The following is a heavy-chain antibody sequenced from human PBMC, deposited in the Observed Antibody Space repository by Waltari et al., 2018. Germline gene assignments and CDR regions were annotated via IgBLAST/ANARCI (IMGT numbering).Heavy chain of an antibody. J-gene: IGHJ4*02. D-gene: IGHD7-27*01. CDR1: GFSFRRYS. CDR2: ISSSTTYI. Sequence: EVQLVESGGGLVKPGGSLRLPCGPSGFSFRRYSMNWVRQAPGKGLEWVSSISSSTTYIHYADSVKGRFTISRDNAKNSLYLQMNSLRVEDTAVYYCVSGGWGFYFDYWGQGTVVTVSS. CDR3: VSGGWGFYFDY. V-gene: IGHV3-21*01.